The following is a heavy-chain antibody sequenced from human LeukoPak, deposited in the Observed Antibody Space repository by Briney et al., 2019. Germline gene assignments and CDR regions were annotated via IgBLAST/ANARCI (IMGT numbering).Heavy chain of an antibody. CDR2: IIPIFGTA. Sequence: SVKVSCKASGGTFSSYAISWVRQAPGQGLEWMGGIIPIFGTANYAQKFQGRVTITADKSTSTAYMELSSLRSEDTAVYYCARGGYCSSTSCYSPFDPWGPGTLVTVSS. D-gene: IGHD2-2*01. CDR3: ARGGYCSSTSCYSPFDP. CDR1: GGTFSSYA. V-gene: IGHV1-69*06. J-gene: IGHJ5*02.